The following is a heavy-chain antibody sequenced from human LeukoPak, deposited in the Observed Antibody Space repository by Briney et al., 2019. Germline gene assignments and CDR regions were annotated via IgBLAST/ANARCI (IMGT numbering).Heavy chain of an antibody. Sequence: ASVKVSCKASGYTFTSYDINWVRQATGQGLEWMGWMNPNSGNTGYAQKFQGRVTMTRNTSISTAYMELSSPRSEDTAVYYCARGDFWLGYYDSSGYSSITDYWGQGTLVTVSS. CDR2: MNPNSGNT. J-gene: IGHJ4*02. CDR3: ARGDFWLGYYDSSGYSSITDY. CDR1: GYTFTSYD. V-gene: IGHV1-8*01. D-gene: IGHD3-22*01.